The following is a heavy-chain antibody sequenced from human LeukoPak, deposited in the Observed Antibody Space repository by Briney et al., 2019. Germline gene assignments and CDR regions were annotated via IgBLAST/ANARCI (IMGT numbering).Heavy chain of an antibody. CDR1: GVSFSSSSYY. V-gene: IGHV4-39*07. D-gene: IGHD6-19*01. J-gene: IGHJ4*02. CDR2: ISFSGST. Sequence: KTSETLSLTCTVSGVSFSSSSYYWGWIRQPPGKGLEWIGTISFSGSTYYNPSLKSRVAISVDTSRNQFSLNLNSETAADTAVYYCARVVSPGGWSYFDYWGQGTLVTVSS. CDR3: ARVVSPGGWSYFDY.